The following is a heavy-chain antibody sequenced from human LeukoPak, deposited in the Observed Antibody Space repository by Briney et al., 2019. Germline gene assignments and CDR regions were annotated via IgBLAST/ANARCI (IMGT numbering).Heavy chain of an antibody. Sequence: GESLKISCKGSGYSFTSYWIGWVRQMPGKGLEWMGIIYPGDSDTRYSPSFQGQVTISADKSISTAYLQWSSLKASDTAMYYCARGDSSSWYLAEYFQHWGQGTWSPSPQ. CDR2: IYPGDSDT. J-gene: IGHJ1*01. D-gene: IGHD6-13*01. CDR3: ARGDSSSWYLAEYFQH. CDR1: GYSFTSYW. V-gene: IGHV5-51*01.